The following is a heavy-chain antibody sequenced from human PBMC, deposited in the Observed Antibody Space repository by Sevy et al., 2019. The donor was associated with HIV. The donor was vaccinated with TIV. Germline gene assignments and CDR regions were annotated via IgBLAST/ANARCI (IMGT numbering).Heavy chain of an antibody. Sequence: GVSLRLSCVASGFTLNSYWMSWVRQAPGKGLEWVANIKQDGSVRYYVDSVKGRFTISRDNARNLVYLQMNSLRVEDTALYYCVRAIAADGSFWGQGTLVTVSS. CDR1: GFTLNSYW. CDR3: VRAIAADGSF. CDR2: IKQDGSVR. D-gene: IGHD6-13*01. V-gene: IGHV3-7*01. J-gene: IGHJ4*02.